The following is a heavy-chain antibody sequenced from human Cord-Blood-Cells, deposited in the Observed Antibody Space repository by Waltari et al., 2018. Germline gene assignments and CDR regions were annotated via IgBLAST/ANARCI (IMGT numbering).Heavy chain of an antibody. CDR1: GGSISSSSYY. D-gene: IGHD6-13*01. V-gene: IGHV4-39*01. J-gene: IGHJ4*02. Sequence: QLQLQESGPGLVKPSETLSLTCTVSGGSISSSSYYWGWIRQPPGKGLGWIGSIYYRGSTYYNPSLKSRITISVDTSKNQFSLKLSSVTAADTAVYYCARHSSSWYFDYWGQGTLVTVSS. CDR2: IYYRGST. CDR3: ARHSSSWYFDY.